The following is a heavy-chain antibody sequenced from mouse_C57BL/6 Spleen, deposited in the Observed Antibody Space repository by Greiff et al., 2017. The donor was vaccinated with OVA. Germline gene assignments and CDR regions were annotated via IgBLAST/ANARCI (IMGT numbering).Heavy chain of an antibody. J-gene: IGHJ1*03. CDR2: ISGGGGNT. CDR3: AKFFSYYYGSSYWYFDV. Sequence: EVKLMESGGGLVKPGGSLKLSCAASGFTFSSYTMSWVRQTPEKRLEWVATISGGGGNTYYPDSVKGRFTISRDNAKNTLYLQMSSLRSEDTALYYCAKFFSYYYGSSYWYFDVWGTGTTVTVSS. D-gene: IGHD1-1*01. V-gene: IGHV5-9*01. CDR1: GFTFSSYT.